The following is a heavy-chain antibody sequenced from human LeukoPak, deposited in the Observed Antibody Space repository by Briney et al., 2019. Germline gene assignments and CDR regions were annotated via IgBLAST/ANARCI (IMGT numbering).Heavy chain of an antibody. V-gene: IGHV4-34*01. Sequence: SETLSLTCAVYGGSFSGYYWSWIRQPPGKGLEWIGEINHSGSTSYNPSLKSRVTISVDTSKNQFSLKLSSVTAADTAVYYCARAESTVTPYMDVWGKGTTVTVSS. D-gene: IGHD4-11*01. CDR2: INHSGST. CDR3: ARAESTVTPYMDV. J-gene: IGHJ6*03. CDR1: GGSFSGYY.